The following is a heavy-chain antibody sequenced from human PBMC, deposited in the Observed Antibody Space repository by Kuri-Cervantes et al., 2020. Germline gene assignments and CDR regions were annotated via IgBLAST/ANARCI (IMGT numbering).Heavy chain of an antibody. CDR1: GFTFSDYY. V-gene: IGHV3-11*04. J-gene: IGHJ4*02. CDR3: ASHKRKFDY. Sequence: GESLKISCAASGFTFSDYYMSWIRQAPGKGLEWVSYISSSGSTIYYEDSVKGRFTISRDSAKNSLYLQMNSLIADDTAIYYCASHKRKFDYWGQGTLVTVSS. CDR2: ISSSGSTI.